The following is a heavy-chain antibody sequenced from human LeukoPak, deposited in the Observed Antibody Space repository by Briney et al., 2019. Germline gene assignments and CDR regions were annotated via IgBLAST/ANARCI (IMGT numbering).Heavy chain of an antibody. CDR1: GGSISSGDYY. CDR3: ARGSLGYCSGGSCS. CDR2: IYYSGST. Sequence: SETLSLTCTVSGGSISSGDYYWSWIRQPPGKGLEWIGYIYYSGSTYYNPSLKSRVTISVDTSKNQFSLKLSSVTAADTAVYYCARGSLGYCSGGSCSWGQGTLVTVSS. J-gene: IGHJ4*02. D-gene: IGHD2-15*01. V-gene: IGHV4-30-4*08.